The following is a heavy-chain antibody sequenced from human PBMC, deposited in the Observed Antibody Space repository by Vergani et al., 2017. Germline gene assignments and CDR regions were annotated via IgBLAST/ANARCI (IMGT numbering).Heavy chain of an antibody. D-gene: IGHD5-24*01. Sequence: EVQLLQPAGAVVQPGGYLRLSCVASGFTFSSNAMSWVRQVHGQGLEWVSSIKNTGDSTHYADSVKGRFTISRDNSENTLYLQMNSLRVEDTAVYYCGRGSDNYNWCQGTLVTVSS. CDR2: IKNTGDST. V-gene: IGHV3-23*01. CDR3: GRGSDNYN. CDR1: GFTFSSNA. J-gene: IGHJ4*02.